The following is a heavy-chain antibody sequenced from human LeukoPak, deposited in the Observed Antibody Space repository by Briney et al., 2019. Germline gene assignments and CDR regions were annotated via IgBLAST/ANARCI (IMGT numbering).Heavy chain of an antibody. D-gene: IGHD6-6*01. CDR3: AKLSNSSSRSAFDI. J-gene: IGHJ3*02. V-gene: IGHV4-61*02. Sequence: SQTLSLTCTVSGGSISSDTFYWSWIRQPAGKGLEWIGRIYTRGSTNYNPSLKSRITISVDTSKNQFSLRVRSVTAADTAVYYCAKLSNSSSRSAFDIWGQGTMVIVSS. CDR1: GGSISSDTFY. CDR2: IYTRGST.